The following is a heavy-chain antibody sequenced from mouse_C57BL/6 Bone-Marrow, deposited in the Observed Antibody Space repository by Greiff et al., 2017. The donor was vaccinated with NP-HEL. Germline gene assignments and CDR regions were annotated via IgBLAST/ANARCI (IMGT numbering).Heavy chain of an antibody. D-gene: IGHD2-4*01. CDR1: GYTFTDYE. V-gene: IGHV1-15*01. CDR3: TRRRGYYDYDGPFAY. CDR2: IDPETGGT. Sequence: QVQLQQSGAELVRPGASVTLSCKASGYTFTDYEMHWVKQTPVHGLEWIGAIDPETGGTAYNQKFKGKAILTADKSSSTAYMELRSLTSEDSAVYYCTRRRGYYDYDGPFAYWGQGTLVTVSA. J-gene: IGHJ3*01.